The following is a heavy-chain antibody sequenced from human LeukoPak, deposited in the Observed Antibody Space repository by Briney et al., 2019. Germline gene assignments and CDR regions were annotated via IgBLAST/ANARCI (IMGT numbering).Heavy chain of an antibody. V-gene: IGHV3-23*05. CDR1: GFTFSTHA. Sequence: GGSLRLSCAASGFTFSTHAMTWVRQAPGKGLEWVSALYSGGGANYADSVKGRFTISRDNSKNTLYLEMNSLRAEDTAVYYCARSFYYDSTGYYYFDYWGQGTLVTVSS. CDR3: ARSFYYDSTGYYYFDY. J-gene: IGHJ4*02. CDR2: LYSGGGA. D-gene: IGHD3-22*01.